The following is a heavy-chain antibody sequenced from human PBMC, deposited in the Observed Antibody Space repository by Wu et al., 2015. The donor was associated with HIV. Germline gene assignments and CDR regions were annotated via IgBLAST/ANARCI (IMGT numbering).Heavy chain of an antibody. D-gene: IGHD4/OR15-4a*01. Sequence: LEQSGPEAQRPGASVKVSCKASYILTTFPIGWVRQAPGQRLEWMGWMNPKNGHIQPAQRFQDRITLSADNSAHTAYVELRSLTSDDTAIYFCARVQFDPDYYTYFDLWGQGTLVIVSS. CDR1: YILTTFP. V-gene: IGHV1-18*01. CDR3: ARVQFDPDYYTYFDL. J-gene: IGHJ2*01. CDR2: MNPKNGHI.